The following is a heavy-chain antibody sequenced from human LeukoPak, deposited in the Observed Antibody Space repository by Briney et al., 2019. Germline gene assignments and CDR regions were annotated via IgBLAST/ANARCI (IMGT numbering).Heavy chain of an antibody. V-gene: IGHV3-30*01. J-gene: IGHJ6*03. CDR2: ISYDGSNK. Sequence: GRSLRLSCAASGFTFSSYAMHWVRQAPGKGLEWVAVISYDGSNKYYADSVKGRFTISRDNSKNTLYLQMNSLRAEDTAVYYCARGTGGYMDVWGKGTTVTVSS. D-gene: IGHD2-8*02. CDR1: GFTFSSYA. CDR3: ARGTGGYMDV.